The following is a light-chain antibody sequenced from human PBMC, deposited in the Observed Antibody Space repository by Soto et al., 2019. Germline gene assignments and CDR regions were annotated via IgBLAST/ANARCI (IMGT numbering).Light chain of an antibody. Sequence: SVRTQPPSASGCPGQSVTISCTGTSSDVGGYNSVSWYQQHPGKAPKLIIYGVNRRPSGVPDRFSGSKSGNAASLTVSGLQAEDETDSYCCSFAANPHYVFGTGTKVPVL. CDR3: CSFAANPHYV. J-gene: IGLJ1*01. V-gene: IGLV2-8*01. CDR1: SSDVGGYNS. CDR2: GVN.